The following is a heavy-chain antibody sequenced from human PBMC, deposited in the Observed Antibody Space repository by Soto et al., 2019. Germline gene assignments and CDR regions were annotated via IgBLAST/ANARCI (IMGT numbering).Heavy chain of an antibody. D-gene: IGHD2-21*01. CDR2: IIPILGIA. CDR1: GGTFSSYT. J-gene: IGHJ3*02. V-gene: IGHV1-69*02. CDR3: ARSRYCGGDCYWGAFDI. Sequence: SVKVSCKASGGTFSSYTISWVRQAPGQGLEWMGRIIPILGIANYAQKFQGRVTITADKSTSTAYMELSSLRSEDTAVYYCARSRYCGGDCYWGAFDIWGQGTMVTVSS.